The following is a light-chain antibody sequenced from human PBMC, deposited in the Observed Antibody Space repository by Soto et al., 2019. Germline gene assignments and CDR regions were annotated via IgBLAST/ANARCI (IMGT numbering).Light chain of an antibody. CDR3: MQGTHLNT. Sequence: DVVMTQSPLSLPVTLGQPASISCRSSQSLVYSDGNTYLSWFQQRPGQSPRRLIYKVSNRDSGVPDRFSGSGSGTDFTLKISRVEAEDVGVYYCMQGTHLNTFGQGTKLEIK. CDR1: QSLVYSDGNTY. CDR2: KVS. V-gene: IGKV2-30*01. J-gene: IGKJ2*01.